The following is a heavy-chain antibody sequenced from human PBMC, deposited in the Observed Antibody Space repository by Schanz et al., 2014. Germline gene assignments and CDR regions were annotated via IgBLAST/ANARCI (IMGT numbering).Heavy chain of an antibody. V-gene: IGHV3-23*01. Sequence: EVQLLESGGGLVEPGGSLRLSCAASGFTFSSYSMNWVRQAPGKGLEWVSLISDSGDTAYYADSVKGRFTISRDNSKNTVYLQMNSLRPGDTAVYYCARESSNDIVLVPGAVFDHWGQGILVTVSS. CDR2: ISDSGDTA. J-gene: IGHJ4*02. CDR3: ARESSNDIVLVPGAVFDH. D-gene: IGHD2-2*01. CDR1: GFTFSSYS.